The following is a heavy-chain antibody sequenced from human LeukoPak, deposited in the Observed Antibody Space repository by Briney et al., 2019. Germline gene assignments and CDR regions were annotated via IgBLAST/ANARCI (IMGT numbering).Heavy chain of an antibody. CDR3: ARDYSVSGSGPRAANYYYYYYGMDV. J-gene: IGHJ6*02. D-gene: IGHD3-10*01. CDR1: GFTFSSYA. Sequence: PGGSLRLSYAASGFTFSSYAMHWVRQAPGKGLEWVAVISYDGSNKYYAGSVKGRFTISRDNSKNTLYLQMNSLRAEDTAVYYCARDYSVSGSGPRAANYYYYYYGMDVWGQGTTVTVSS. V-gene: IGHV3-30*04. CDR2: ISYDGSNK.